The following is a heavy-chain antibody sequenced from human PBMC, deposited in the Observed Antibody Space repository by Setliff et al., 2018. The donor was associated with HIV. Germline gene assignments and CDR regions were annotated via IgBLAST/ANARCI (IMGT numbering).Heavy chain of an antibody. D-gene: IGHD6-13*01. V-gene: IGHV4-39*02. J-gene: IGHJ4*02. CDR1: GGSININNYF. CDR2: MYYSGST. CDR3: ARDVGLSYISSWLFYFDY. Sequence: PSETLSLTCTVSGGSININNYFWGWLRQPPGKGLEWIGSMYYSGSTYYNLSLQSRVTISVDTSKSQFSLKLSSVTAADTAIYYCARDVGLSYISSWLFYFDYWGQGTPVTVSS.